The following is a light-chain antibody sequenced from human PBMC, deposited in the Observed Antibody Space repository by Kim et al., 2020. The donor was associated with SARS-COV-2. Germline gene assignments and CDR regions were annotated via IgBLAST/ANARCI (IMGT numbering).Light chain of an antibody. CDR3: QQRSNWPPVIT. Sequence: EIVLTQSPATLSLSPGERATLSCRASQSVTSHLAWYQQKPGQAPRLLIYDASNRATAIPDRFSGSGSVTDFTLTISSLEPEDFALYYCQQRSNWPPVITFGQGTRLEIK. CDR2: DAS. CDR1: QSVTSH. J-gene: IGKJ5*01. V-gene: IGKV3-11*01.